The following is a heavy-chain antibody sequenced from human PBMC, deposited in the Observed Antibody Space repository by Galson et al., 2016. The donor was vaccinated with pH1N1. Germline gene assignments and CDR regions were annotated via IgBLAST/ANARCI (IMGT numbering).Heavy chain of an antibody. V-gene: IGHV1-46*01. CDR1: GYSFTDYY. J-gene: IGHJ6*02. CDR3: ARDPTPTTGPRFPFFYGMDV. CDR2: INPTTDST. D-gene: IGHD4-17*01. Sequence: SVKVSCKASGYSFTDYYIHWVRQAPGQGLEWMGIINPTTDSTSYAQKFQGRVTVTRDTSATTVYLDLSSLRSDDTAVYYCARDPTPTTGPRFPFFYGMDVWGQGTTVTVSS.